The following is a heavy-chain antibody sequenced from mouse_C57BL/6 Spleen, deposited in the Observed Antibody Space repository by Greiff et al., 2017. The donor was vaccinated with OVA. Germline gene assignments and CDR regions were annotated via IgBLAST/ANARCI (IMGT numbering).Heavy chain of an antibody. Sequence: QVQLQQPGAELVKPGASVKMSCKASGYTFTSYWITWVKQRPGQGLEWIGDIYPGSGSTNYNEKFKSKATLTVDTSSSTAYMQLSSLTSEDSAVDYCARYYYGSSYGWFAYWGQGTLVTVSA. CDR3: ARYYYGSSYGWFAY. CDR1: GYTFTSYW. CDR2: IYPGSGST. D-gene: IGHD1-1*01. J-gene: IGHJ3*01. V-gene: IGHV1-55*01.